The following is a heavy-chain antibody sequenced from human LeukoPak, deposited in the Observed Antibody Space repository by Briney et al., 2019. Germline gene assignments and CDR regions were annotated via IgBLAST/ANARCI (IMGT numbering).Heavy chain of an antibody. CDR1: GYTFTSYG. CDR3: ARDSYCIGGSCYVVYFQH. V-gene: IGHV1-18*01. Sequence: ASVKVSCKTSGYTFTSYGISWVRQAPGQGLEWMGWISAYNGNTNYVKKFQGRVTMTTDTSTSTAYMELRSLSSDDTAVYYCARDSYCIGGSCYVVYFQHWGQGTLVTVSS. J-gene: IGHJ1*01. D-gene: IGHD2-15*01. CDR2: ISAYNGNT.